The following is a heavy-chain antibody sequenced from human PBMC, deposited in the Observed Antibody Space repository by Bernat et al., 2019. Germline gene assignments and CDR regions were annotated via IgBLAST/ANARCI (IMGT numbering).Heavy chain of an antibody. V-gene: IGHV4-59*01. CDR1: GASISSSY. D-gene: IGHD3-10*01. Sequence: QVQLQESGPGLVKPSETLSLTCTMSGASISSSYRTWIRQSPGNGLEWIGYIYHSGNTDYNPSLKSRVTMSVDTSKNQFSLKLSSVTAADTAVYYCARDRGSHFDIWGQGTLVTVSS. J-gene: IGHJ4*02. CDR2: IYHSGNT. CDR3: ARDRGSHFDI.